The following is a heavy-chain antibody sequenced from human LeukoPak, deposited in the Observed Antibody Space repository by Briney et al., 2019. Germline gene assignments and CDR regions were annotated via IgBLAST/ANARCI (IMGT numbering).Heavy chain of an antibody. CDR1: GFSFSNYW. D-gene: IGHD3-9*01. CDR2: IKQDGSEK. CDR3: DGGTDWVSNLG. V-gene: IGHV3-7*03. Sequence: PGGSLRLSCAASGFSFSNYWMHWVRQPPGKGLEWVANIKQDGSEKYYVDSVKGRFTISRDSAKNSLYLQMNSLRAEDTGVYYCDGGTDWVSNLGGGQGTLVIVSS. J-gene: IGHJ4*02.